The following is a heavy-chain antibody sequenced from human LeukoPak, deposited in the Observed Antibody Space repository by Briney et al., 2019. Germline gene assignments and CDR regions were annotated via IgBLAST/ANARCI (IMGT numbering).Heavy chain of an antibody. CDR2: IYSGGST. CDR1: GFTVSSNY. J-gene: IGHJ6*02. D-gene: IGHD3-10*01. Sequence: GGSLRLSCAASGFTVSSNYMSWVRQAPGKGLEWVSVIYSGGSTYYADSVKGRFTISRDNSKNTLYLQMNSLRAEDTAVYYCARERGDYYGSYYYGMDVWGQGTTVTVSS. V-gene: IGHV3-66*01. CDR3: ARERGDYYGSYYYGMDV.